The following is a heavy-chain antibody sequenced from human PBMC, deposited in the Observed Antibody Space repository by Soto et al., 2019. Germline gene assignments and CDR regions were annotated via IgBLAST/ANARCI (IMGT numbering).Heavy chain of an antibody. CDR2: SKSRALGGTT. V-gene: IGHV3-15*07. CDR1: GVPFCNAW. D-gene: IGHD2-15*01. J-gene: IGHJ4*01. Sequence: GGSVRISCSGAGVPFCNAWINWGRHIPGKVLEAVGRSKSRALGGTTDSAAHIRRRFAIQTDHSRNVSSMQMNSLHPEDTAFYYCSTDSYSSSVVVRFDFWGHGSLVTVSS. CDR3: STDSYSSSVVVRFDF.